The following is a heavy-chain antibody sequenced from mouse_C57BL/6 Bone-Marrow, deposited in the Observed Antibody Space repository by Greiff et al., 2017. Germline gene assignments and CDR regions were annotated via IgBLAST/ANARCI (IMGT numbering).Heavy chain of an antibody. CDR1: GYTFTNYW. CDR3: ARSRDDAMDY. Sequence: QVQLQQSGAELVRPGTSVKTSCKASGYTFTNYWIGWAKQRPGHGLEWIGDIYPGGGYTNYNEKFKGKATLTADKSSSTAYMQFSSLTSEDSAIYYCARSRDDAMDYWGQGTSVTVSS. V-gene: IGHV1-63*01. CDR2: IYPGGGYT. J-gene: IGHJ4*01. D-gene: IGHD3-3*01.